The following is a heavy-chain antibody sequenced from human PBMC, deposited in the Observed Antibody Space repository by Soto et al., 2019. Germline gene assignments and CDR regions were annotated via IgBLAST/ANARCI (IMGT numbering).Heavy chain of an antibody. J-gene: IGHJ4*02. CDR2: IGVSGDTT. D-gene: IGHD3-10*01. CDR3: AKVRRFGELRSLY. Sequence: EVQLLESGGGLVQPGGSLRLSCAASGFTFSSYAMSWVRQAPGKGLEWVSAIGVSGDTTYYADSVKGRFTISRDNSKNTLYLQMGSLRAEETAVYYCAKVRRFGELRSLYWGQGTLVTFSS. V-gene: IGHV3-23*01. CDR1: GFTFSSYA.